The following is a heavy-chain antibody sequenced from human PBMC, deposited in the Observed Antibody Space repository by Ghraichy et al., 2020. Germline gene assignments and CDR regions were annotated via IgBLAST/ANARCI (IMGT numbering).Heavy chain of an antibody. J-gene: IGHJ6*02. CDR3: ASRPGIHYYGMDV. D-gene: IGHD2/OR15-2a*01. CDR2: VDHGGST. CDR1: GGSFSGYY. V-gene: IGHV4-34*01. Sequence: SETLSLTCAVYGGSFSGYYWSWIRQPPGRGLEWIGEVDHGGSTNYNPSLKSRVTISVDTSKNQFSLKLSSVTAAATAVYYCASRPGIHYYGMDVWGQGTTVTVSS.